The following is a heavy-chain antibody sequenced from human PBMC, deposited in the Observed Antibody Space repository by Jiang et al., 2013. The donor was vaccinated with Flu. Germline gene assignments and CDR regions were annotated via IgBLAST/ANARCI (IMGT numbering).Heavy chain of an antibody. Sequence: KKPGASVRVSCKASGYTFSSYYIHWVRQAPGQGLEWMGFINPNVNTTPYTHMLQDRVIMTSDTSTSTVYMELSSLRSDDTAVYYCARGVSFVWFGEPRTEYLPHWGQGTLVIVSS. D-gene: IGHD3-10*01. V-gene: IGHV1-46*04. CDR2: INPNVNTT. J-gene: IGHJ1*01. CDR1: GYTFSSYY. CDR3: ARGVSFVWFGEPRTEYLPH.